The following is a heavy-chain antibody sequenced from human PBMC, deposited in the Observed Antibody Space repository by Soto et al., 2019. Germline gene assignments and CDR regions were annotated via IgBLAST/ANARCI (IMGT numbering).Heavy chain of an antibody. Sequence: RGSLRLSCVGSGFTFSTYWIHWVRQAPGLGLEWVSRIDPDGSTTTYADSVKGRFTISRDNARNTLYVQMNSLRGEYRAVYYCATAGSYRFDPWGQQGTLVTVSS. J-gene: IGHJ5*02. CDR1: GFTFSTYW. D-gene: IGHD3-16*02. CDR3: ATAGSYRFDP. V-gene: IGHV3-74*01. CDR2: IDPDGSTT.